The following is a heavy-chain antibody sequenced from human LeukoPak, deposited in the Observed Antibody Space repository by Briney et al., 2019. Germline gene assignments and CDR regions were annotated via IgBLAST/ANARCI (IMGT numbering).Heavy chain of an antibody. CDR2: IYTSGST. CDR3: ARMSGSYLKEYFDY. D-gene: IGHD1-26*01. V-gene: IGHV4-4*07. J-gene: IGHJ4*02. CDR1: GGSISSYY. Sequence: SETLSLTCTVSGGSISSYYWGWIRQPAGKGLEWIGRIYTSGSTNYNPSLKSRVTMSVDTSKNQFSLKLSSVTAADTAVYYCARMSGSYLKEYFDYWGQGTLVTVSS.